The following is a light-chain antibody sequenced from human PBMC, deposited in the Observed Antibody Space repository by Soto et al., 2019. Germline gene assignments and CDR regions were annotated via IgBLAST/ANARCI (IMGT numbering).Light chain of an antibody. CDR2: GAS. CDR3: HQYGSSPT. Sequence: EIVLTQSPGTLSLSPWERATLSCRASQSVSSGYLAWYQQKPGQAPRLLIYGASSRATGIPDRFSGSGSGTDFTLTISRLEPEDFAVFYCHQYGSSPTFGPGTKVDIK. CDR1: QSVSSGY. J-gene: IGKJ3*01. V-gene: IGKV3-20*01.